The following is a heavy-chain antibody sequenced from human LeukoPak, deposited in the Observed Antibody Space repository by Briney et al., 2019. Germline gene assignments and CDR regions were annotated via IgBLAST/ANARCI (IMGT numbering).Heavy chain of an antibody. D-gene: IGHD2-2*01. CDR1: GYTFTGYY. CDR3: AGRLGYCSSRNCPSP. V-gene: IGHV1-2*06. CDR2: INPNSGGT. J-gene: IGHJ3*01. Sequence: PSVTVSCKASGYTFTGYYIHWVRQTPGQGLEWMGRINPNSGGTDYAQKFQGRVTMTRDTSISTAYMELSRLRSDDTAVYYCAGRLGYCSSRNCPSPWGQGTMVTVSS.